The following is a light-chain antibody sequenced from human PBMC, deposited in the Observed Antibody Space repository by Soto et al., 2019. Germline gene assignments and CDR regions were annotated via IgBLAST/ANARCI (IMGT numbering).Light chain of an antibody. J-gene: IGLJ2*01. CDR1: SSNIGAGYD. CDR3: QSYDSSLTVV. CDR2: GNT. V-gene: IGLV1-40*01. Sequence: SFLTQPPSVSGAPGQRVTISCTWSSSNIGAGYDVHWYQQFPGTTPKFLIYGNTNRPSGVPDRFSASKSGTSASLDITGLQAEDEAEYFCQSYDSSLTVVFGGGTKVTVL.